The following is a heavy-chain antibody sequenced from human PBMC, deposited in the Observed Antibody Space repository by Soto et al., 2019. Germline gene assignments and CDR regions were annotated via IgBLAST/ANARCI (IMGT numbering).Heavy chain of an antibody. Sequence: SVKVSFKASGYTFTCYGISWVRQAPGQGLERMGWISAYNGNTNYAQKLQGRVTMTTDTSTSTAYMELRSLRSDDTAVDYCARNPTLIGYCSSTSCYLGIYGMDVWGQGTTVTSP. CDR2: ISAYNGNT. J-gene: IGHJ6*02. D-gene: IGHD2-2*01. V-gene: IGHV1-18*01. CDR3: ARNPTLIGYCSSTSCYLGIYGMDV. CDR1: GYTFTCYG.